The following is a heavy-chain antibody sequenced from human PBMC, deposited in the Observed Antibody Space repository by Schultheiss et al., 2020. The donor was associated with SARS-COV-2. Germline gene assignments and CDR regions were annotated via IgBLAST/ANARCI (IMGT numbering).Heavy chain of an antibody. D-gene: IGHD2-15*01. CDR3: ARGQGGVVVVAATPYYYYYYGMDV. Sequence: SETLSLTCAVYGGSFRGYYWSWLRQPPGKGLEWIGEINHSGSTNYNPSLKSRVTISVDTSKNQFSLKLSSVTAADTAVYYCARGQGGVVVVAATPYYYYYYGMDVWGQGTTVTVSS. J-gene: IGHJ6*02. CDR2: INHSGST. CDR1: GGSFRGYY. V-gene: IGHV4-34*01.